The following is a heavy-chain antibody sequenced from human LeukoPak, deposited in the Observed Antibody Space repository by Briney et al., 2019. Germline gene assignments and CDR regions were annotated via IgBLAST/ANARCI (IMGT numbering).Heavy chain of an antibody. J-gene: IGHJ4*02. D-gene: IGHD3-10*01. Sequence: ASVKVSCKASGYTFTGYYMHWVRQAPGQGLEWMGWDNPSNGAANYAQKFQGRVTMTRDTSSRTAYMELNRLRSDDTATFYCARDRGLSRTSGSYCDYCGQGTLVTVSS. CDR1: GYTFTGYY. V-gene: IGHV1-2*02. CDR3: ARDRGLSRTSGSYCDY. CDR2: DNPSNGAA.